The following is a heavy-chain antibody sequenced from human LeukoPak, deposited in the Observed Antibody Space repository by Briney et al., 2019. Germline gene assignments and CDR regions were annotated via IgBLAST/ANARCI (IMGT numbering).Heavy chain of an antibody. V-gene: IGHV4-34*01. CDR1: GGSFSGYY. J-gene: IGHJ5*02. CDR2: INHSGST. Sequence: PSETLSLTCAVYGGSFSGYYWSWIRQPPGKGLEWIGEINHSGSTNYNPSLKSRVTISVDTSKNQFSLKLSSVTAADTAVYYCARGRVAAAGRYNWFDPWGQGTLVTVSS. CDR3: ARGRVAAAGRYNWFDP. D-gene: IGHD6-13*01.